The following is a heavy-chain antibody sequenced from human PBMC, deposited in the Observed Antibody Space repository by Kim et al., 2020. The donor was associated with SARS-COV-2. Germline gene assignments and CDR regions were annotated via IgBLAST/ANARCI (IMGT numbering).Heavy chain of an antibody. CDR1: GGTFSSYA. Sequence: SVKVSCKASGGTFSSYAISWVRQAPGQGLEWMGGIIPIFGTANYAQKFQGRVTITADESTSTAYMELSSLRSEDTAVYYCARVGYNWNYGLEVVSWDYYYYGMDVWGQGTTVTVSS. D-gene: IGHD1-7*01. CDR3: ARVGYNWNYGLEVVSWDYYYYGMDV. CDR2: IIPIFGTA. V-gene: IGHV1-69*13. J-gene: IGHJ6*02.